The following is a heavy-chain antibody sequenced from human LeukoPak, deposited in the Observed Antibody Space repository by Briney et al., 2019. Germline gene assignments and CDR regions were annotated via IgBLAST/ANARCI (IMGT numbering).Heavy chain of an antibody. CDR1: GFTFSDYY. V-gene: IGHV3-11*01. D-gene: IGHD3-10*01. CDR2: TSSSGSTI. CDR3: AREPGSISYYYGSGSFPV. Sequence: GGSLRLSCAASGFTFSDYYMSWIRQAPGKGLEWVSYTSSSGSTIYYADSVKGRFTISRDNAKNSLYLQTNSLRAEDTAVYYCAREPGSISYYYGSGSFPVRGKGTTVTVSS. J-gene: IGHJ6*04.